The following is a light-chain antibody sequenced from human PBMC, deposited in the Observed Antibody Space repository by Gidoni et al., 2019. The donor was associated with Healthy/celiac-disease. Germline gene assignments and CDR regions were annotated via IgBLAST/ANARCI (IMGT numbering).Light chain of an antibody. CDR3: QQYGSSRWT. V-gene: IGKV3-20*01. Sequence: ELVLTQSPGTLSLSPGERATLSCRASQSVSSSYLAWYQQKPGQAPRLLIYGASSRATGIPDRFRGSGSGTDFTLTISRLEPEDFAVYYCQQYGSSRWTFGQXTKVEIK. J-gene: IGKJ1*01. CDR2: GAS. CDR1: QSVSSSY.